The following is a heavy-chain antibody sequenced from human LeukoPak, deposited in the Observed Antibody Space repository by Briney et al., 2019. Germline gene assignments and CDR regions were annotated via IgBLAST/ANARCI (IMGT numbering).Heavy chain of an antibody. J-gene: IGHJ3*02. V-gene: IGHV4-39*07. CDR3: AKSSGYGLVDI. CDR1: GGSISSSSYY. Sequence: PSETLSLACTVSGGSISSSSYYWGWIRQPPGKGLEWIGSIYYSGGTYYNPSLKSRVTISVDTSKNQFSLKLTSVTAADTAVYYCAKSSGYGLVDIWGQGTMVTVSS. D-gene: IGHD3-22*01. CDR2: IYYSGGT.